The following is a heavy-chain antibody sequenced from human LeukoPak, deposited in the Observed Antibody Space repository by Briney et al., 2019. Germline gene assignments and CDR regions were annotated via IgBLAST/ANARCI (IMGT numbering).Heavy chain of an antibody. D-gene: IGHD5-12*01. V-gene: IGHV4-39*07. Sequence: SETLSLTCTVSGGSISSSSYYWGWIRQPPGKGLEWIGSIYYSGSTYYNPSLKSRVTISVDTSKNQFSLKLSSVTAADTAVYYCARTLGDSGYAFDYWGQGTLVTVSS. CDR3: ARTLGDSGYAFDY. CDR1: GGSISSSSYY. J-gene: IGHJ4*02. CDR2: IYYSGST.